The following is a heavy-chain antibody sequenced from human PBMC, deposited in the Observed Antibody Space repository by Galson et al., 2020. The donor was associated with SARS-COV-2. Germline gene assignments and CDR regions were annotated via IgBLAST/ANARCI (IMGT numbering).Heavy chain of an antibody. J-gene: IGHJ4*02. CDR3: ARGDTPYYIITMVRGVDY. CDR1: GFTFSSYE. V-gene: IGHV3-48*03. CDR2: ISSSGSTI. D-gene: IGHD3-10*01. Sequence: GGSLRLSCAASGFTFSSYEMNWVRQAPGKGLEWVSYISSSGSTIYYADSVKGRFTISRDNAKNSLYLQMNSLRAEDTAVYYCARGDTPYYIITMVRGVDYWGQGTLVTVSS.